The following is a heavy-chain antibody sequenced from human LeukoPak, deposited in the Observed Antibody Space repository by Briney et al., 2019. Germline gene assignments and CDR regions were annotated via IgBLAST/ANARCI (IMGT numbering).Heavy chain of an antibody. CDR3: ATTPYYDSSGLLLQGLY. D-gene: IGHD3-22*01. Sequence: ASVKVSCKVSGYTLTELSMHWVRQAPGKGLEWMGGFDPEDGETIYAQKFQGRVTMTEDTSTDTAYMELSSLRSEDTAVYYCATTPYYDSSGLLLQGLYWGQGTLVTVSS. J-gene: IGHJ4*02. V-gene: IGHV1-24*01. CDR2: FDPEDGET. CDR1: GYTLTELS.